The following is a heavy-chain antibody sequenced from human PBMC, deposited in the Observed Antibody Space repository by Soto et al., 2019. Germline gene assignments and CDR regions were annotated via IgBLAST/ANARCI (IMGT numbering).Heavy chain of an antibody. D-gene: IGHD5-12*01. Sequence: GGSLSLSCAASGFTFGTYWMTWVRQAPGKALEWVANIRPDGSDKYYGDSMKGRFTISRDNAKNTLYLQMNTLRAEDTAVYYCRRGYDSGGDYWGQGTLVTVSS. V-gene: IGHV3-7*01. CDR3: RRGYDSGGDY. CDR2: IRPDGSDK. J-gene: IGHJ4*02. CDR1: GFTFGTYW.